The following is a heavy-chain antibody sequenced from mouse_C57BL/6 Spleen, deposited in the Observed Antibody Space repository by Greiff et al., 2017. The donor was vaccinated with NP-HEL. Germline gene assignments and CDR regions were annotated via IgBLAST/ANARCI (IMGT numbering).Heavy chain of an antibody. CDR1: GYTFTSYW. CDR2: INPSNGGT. D-gene: IGHD1-1*01. Sequence: QVQLQQPGTELVKPGASVKLSCKASGYTFTSYWMHWVKQRPGQGLEWIGNINPSNGGTNYNEKFKSKATLTVDKSSSTAYMQLSSLTSEDSAVYYCARRQGDYYGSSYYFDYWGQGTTLTASS. V-gene: IGHV1-53*01. J-gene: IGHJ2*01. CDR3: ARRQGDYYGSSYYFDY.